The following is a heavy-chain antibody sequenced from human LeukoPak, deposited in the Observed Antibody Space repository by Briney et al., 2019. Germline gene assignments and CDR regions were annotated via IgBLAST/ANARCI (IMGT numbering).Heavy chain of an antibody. CDR3: ALTYYYDSSVVYFDY. J-gene: IGHJ4*02. D-gene: IGHD3-22*01. CDR2: IYPGDSDT. CDR1: GYGFTSYW. V-gene: IGHV5-51*01. Sequence: GESLKISCKGSGYGFTSYWIGWVRQMPGKGLEWMGIIYPGDSDTRYSPSFQGQVTISADKSISTAYLQWSSLKASDTAMYYCALTYYYDSSVVYFDYWGQGTLVTVSS.